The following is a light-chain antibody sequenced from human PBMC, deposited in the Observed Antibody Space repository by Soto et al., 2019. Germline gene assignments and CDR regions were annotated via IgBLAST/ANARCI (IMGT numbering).Light chain of an antibody. CDR1: QSVSSGY. CDR3: QQPNGWPIT. V-gene: IGKV3D-20*02. J-gene: IGKJ5*01. CDR2: GAS. Sequence: VLTLSYRTLSVYANDGATVSCRASQSVSSGYLAWYQQKPGQAPTLLIYGASRRATGIPDRFSGSGSGTDFTLTISCLQSEDFALYYCQQPNGWPITFAQGTRLEIK.